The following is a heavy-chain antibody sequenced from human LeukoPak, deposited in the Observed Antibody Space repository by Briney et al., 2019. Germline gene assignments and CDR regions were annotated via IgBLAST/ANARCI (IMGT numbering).Heavy chain of an antibody. CDR1: GYSFTAYY. CDR2: ISAYNGNT. D-gene: IGHD2-15*01. V-gene: IGHV1-18*04. J-gene: IGHJ4*02. CDR3: ARDGALYCSGGSCYYRY. Sequence: GASVKVSCKASGYSFTAYYIHWVRQAPGQGLEWMGWISAYNGNTNYAQKLQGRVTMTTDTSTSTAYMELRSLRSDDTAVFYCARDGALYCSGGSCYYRYWGQGTLVTVSS.